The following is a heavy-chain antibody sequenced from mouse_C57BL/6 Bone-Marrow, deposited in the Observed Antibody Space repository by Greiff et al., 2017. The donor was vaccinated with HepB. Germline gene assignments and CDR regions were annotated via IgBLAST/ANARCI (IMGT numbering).Heavy chain of an antibody. D-gene: IGHD1-1*01. CDR3: ARDYYYGSSYAYFDY. V-gene: IGHV1-22*01. Sequence: EVQLQESGPELVKPGASVKMSCKASGYTFTDYNMHWVKQSHGKSLEWIGYINPNNGGTSYNQKFKGKATLTVNKSSSTAYMELRSLTSEDSAVYYCARDYYYGSSYAYFDYWGQGTTLTVSS. J-gene: IGHJ2*01. CDR2: INPNNGGT. CDR1: GYTFTDYN.